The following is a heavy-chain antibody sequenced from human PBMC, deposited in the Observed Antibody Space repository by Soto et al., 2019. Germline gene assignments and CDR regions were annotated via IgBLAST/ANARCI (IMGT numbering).Heavy chain of an antibody. CDR2: TDYGGST. CDR1: GGSISSSGYF. CDR3: AGGAVAGILDSFDI. V-gene: IGHV4-39*01. Sequence: PSETLSLTSSVFGGSISSSGYFWGWIRQPPGKGLEWVGSTDYGGSTYYNPSLKRRVTISVDTSKSQFSLKLSSVTAADTAVYYCAGGAVAGILDSFDIWGQGTMVTVPS. J-gene: IGHJ3*02. D-gene: IGHD6-19*01.